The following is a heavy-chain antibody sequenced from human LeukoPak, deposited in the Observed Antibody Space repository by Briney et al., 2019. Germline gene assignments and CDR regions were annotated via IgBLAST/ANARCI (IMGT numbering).Heavy chain of an antibody. Sequence: PGGSLRLSCAASAFTFSSYAMTWVRQAPGKGLEWVSAIGARADTSDYADAVKGRFIISRDNSKNTLYLQMNSLRAEDTAVYYCVKRDKGAFDYWGRGTLVTVSS. D-gene: IGHD5-24*01. CDR1: AFTFSSYA. CDR3: VKRDKGAFDY. CDR2: IGARADTS. V-gene: IGHV3-23*01. J-gene: IGHJ4*02.